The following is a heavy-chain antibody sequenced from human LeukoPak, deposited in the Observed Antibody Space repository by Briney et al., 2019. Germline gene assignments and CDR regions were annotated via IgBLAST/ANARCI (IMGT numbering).Heavy chain of an antibody. Sequence: GASVKVSCKASRYTFITYGISWVRHAPGQGLEWMGWISAYNGNTHYAQKLQGRVTMTTDTSTSTAYMELRSLRSHDQPLYYCSRDLYGMSHWFDPWGQGTLVTVSS. CDR1: RYTFITYG. J-gene: IGHJ5*02. CDR2: ISAYNGNT. CDR3: SRDLYGMSHWFDP. D-gene: IGHD4-17*01. V-gene: IGHV1-18*01.